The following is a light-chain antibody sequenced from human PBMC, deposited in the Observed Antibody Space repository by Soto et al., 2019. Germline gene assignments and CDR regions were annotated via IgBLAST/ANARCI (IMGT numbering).Light chain of an antibody. Sequence: QSVLTQPRSVSGSPVQSVTISCTGTSRDVGGYNYVSWYQQHPGKAPKLMIYDVSKRPSGVPDRFSGSKSGNTASLTISGLQAEDEADYYCCSYAGSYYVFGTGTKVTVL. CDR3: CSYAGSYYV. CDR2: DVS. CDR1: SRDVGGYNY. V-gene: IGLV2-11*01. J-gene: IGLJ1*01.